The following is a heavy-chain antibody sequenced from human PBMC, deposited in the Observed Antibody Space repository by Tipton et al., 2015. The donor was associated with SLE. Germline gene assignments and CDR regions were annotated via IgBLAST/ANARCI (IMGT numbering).Heavy chain of an antibody. J-gene: IGHJ6*02. Sequence: LACTVSGGSISSYYWSWIRQPPGKGLEWIGYIYYSGSTNYNPSLKSRVTISVDTSKNQFSLKLSSVTAADTAVYYCARDEIVVIPAASYQYHYGMDVWGQGTTVTVSS. CDR3: ARDEIVVIPAASYQYHYGMDV. CDR1: GGSISSYY. V-gene: IGHV4-59*01. D-gene: IGHD2-2*01. CDR2: IYYSGST.